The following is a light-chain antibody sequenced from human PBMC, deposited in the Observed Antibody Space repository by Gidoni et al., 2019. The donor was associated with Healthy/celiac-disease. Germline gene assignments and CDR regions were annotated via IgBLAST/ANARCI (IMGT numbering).Light chain of an antibody. V-gene: IGKV3-11*01. CDR2: DAS. Sequence: EIVLTPSPATLSLSPGERATLSCRASQSVSSYLAWYHQKPGQAPRLLIYDASNRATGIPARFSGSGSGTDFTLTISSLEPEDFAVYYCQQRSNWPLALTFGGGTKVEIK. J-gene: IGKJ4*01. CDR3: QQRSNWPLALT. CDR1: QSVSSY.